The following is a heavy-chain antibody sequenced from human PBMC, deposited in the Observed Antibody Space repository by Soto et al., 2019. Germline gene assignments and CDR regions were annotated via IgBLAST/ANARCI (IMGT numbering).Heavy chain of an antibody. D-gene: IGHD6-19*01. CDR3: ARGGVDSSGWWGPVRGNNWFDP. V-gene: IGHV1-18*01. J-gene: IGHJ5*02. CDR2: LGAYNGNT. CDR1: GYTFTSYG. Sequence: QVQLVQSGAEVKKPGASVKVSCKASGYTFTSYGIAWVRQAPGKGLEGMGGLGAYNGNTNYAQKLQGRVTMTPDTSTSTAYMELRSLRSDDTAVNYCARGGVDSSGWWGPVRGNNWFDPWGQGTLVTVSS.